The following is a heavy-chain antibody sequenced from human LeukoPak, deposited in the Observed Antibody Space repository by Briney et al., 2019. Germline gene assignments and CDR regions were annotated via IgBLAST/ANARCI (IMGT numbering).Heavy chain of an antibody. Sequence: GGSLRLSCAASGFTFSSYWMSWVRQAPGKGLEWVANIKQDGSEKYYVDSVKGRFTISTDNAKNSLYLQMNSLRAEDTAIYYCARDASYFYMDVWGKGTTVTISS. D-gene: IGHD3-16*01. V-gene: IGHV3-7*01. CDR3: ARDASYFYMDV. CDR1: GFTFSSYW. J-gene: IGHJ6*03. CDR2: IKQDGSEK.